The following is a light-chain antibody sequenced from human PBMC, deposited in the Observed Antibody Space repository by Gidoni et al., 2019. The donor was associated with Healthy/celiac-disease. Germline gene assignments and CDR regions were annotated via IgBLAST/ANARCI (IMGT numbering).Light chain of an antibody. J-gene: IGKJ3*01. CDR3: QQSYSTPPFT. Sequence: DIQMTQSPSSLSASVGDRVTITCRASQSISSYLNWSQQKPGKAPKLLIYAASSLQSGVPSRFSGSGSGTDFTLTISSLQPEDFATYYCQQSYSTPPFTFGPGTNVDIK. CDR2: AAS. V-gene: IGKV1-39*01. CDR1: QSISSY.